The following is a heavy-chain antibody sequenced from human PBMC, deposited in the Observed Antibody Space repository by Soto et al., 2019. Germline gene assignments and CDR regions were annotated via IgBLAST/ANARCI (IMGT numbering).Heavy chain of an antibody. V-gene: IGHV1-69*13. CDR2: IIPIFGTA. D-gene: IGHD3-22*01. CDR3: ARDSRVVSYDSSGTYDY. CDR1: GGTFSSYA. J-gene: IGHJ4*02. Sequence: GASVKVSCKASGGTFSSYAISWVRQAPGQGLEWMGGIIPIFGTANYAQKFQGRVTITADESTSTAYMELSSLRSEDTAVYYCARDSRVVSYDSSGTYDYWGQGTLVTVSS.